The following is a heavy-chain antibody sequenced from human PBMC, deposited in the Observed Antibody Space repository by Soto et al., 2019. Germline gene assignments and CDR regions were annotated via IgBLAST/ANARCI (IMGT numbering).Heavy chain of an antibody. V-gene: IGHV4-38-2*01. Sequence: AETLSLTCAFSVYSISIGYYWGWIRQPPVKGLEWIVSIYHSGSTYYNPSLKSRVTISVDTSKNQLSLKLSSVTAADTAVYYCARVKQWMAWFDPWGQGTLVTVSS. CDR2: IYHSGST. J-gene: IGHJ5*02. CDR1: VYSISIGYY. CDR3: ARVKQWMAWFDP. D-gene: IGHD6-19*01.